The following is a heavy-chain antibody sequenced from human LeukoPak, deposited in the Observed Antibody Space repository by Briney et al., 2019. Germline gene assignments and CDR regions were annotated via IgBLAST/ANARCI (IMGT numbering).Heavy chain of an antibody. CDR2: INPNSGGT. Sequence: ASVKVSSKASGYTLTGYYMHWVRQAHRQGLEWMGWINPNSGGTNYAQKFQGRVTMTRDTSISTAYMELSRLRSDDTAVYYCAREGLLTGYFDYWGQGTLVTVSS. CDR1: GYTLTGYY. D-gene: IGHD3-22*01. V-gene: IGHV1-2*02. CDR3: AREGLLTGYFDY. J-gene: IGHJ4*02.